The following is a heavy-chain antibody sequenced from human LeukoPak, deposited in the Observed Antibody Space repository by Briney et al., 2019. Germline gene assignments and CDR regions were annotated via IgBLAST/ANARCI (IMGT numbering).Heavy chain of an antibody. D-gene: IGHD6-13*01. CDR3: AKDIGYSNSLDY. CDR2: INPNSGGT. V-gene: IGHV1-2*02. Sequence: ASVKVSCKASGYTFTGYYMHWVRQAPGQGLGWMGWINPNSGGTNYAQKFQGRVTMTTDTSTSTAYMELRSLRAEDTALYYCAKDIGYSNSLDYWGQGTLVTVSS. J-gene: IGHJ4*02. CDR1: GYTFTGYY.